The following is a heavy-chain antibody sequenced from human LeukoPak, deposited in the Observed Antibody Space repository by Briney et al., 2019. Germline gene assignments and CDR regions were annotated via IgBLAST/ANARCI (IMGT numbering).Heavy chain of an antibody. CDR2: INVTGRT. D-gene: IGHD3-3*01. CDR3: ATSYEAKVAPFDL. CDR1: GVTFSSYQ. J-gene: IGHJ4*02. V-gene: IGHV4-59*08. Sequence: SETLSLTCTVSGVTFSSYQWSWIRQSPVRGLEWIGNINVTGRTDYNPSLQSRVTISVDTSKSQFSLLLTSVSAADTAIYFCATSYEAKVAPFDLWGQGSLVTVSS.